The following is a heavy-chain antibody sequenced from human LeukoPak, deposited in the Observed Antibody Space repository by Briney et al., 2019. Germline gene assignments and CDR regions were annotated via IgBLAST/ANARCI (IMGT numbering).Heavy chain of an antibody. D-gene: IGHD6-13*01. V-gene: IGHV1-69*04. Sequence: ASVKVPCKASGGTSSSYAISWVRQAPGQGLEWMGRIIPTLEIANYAQSFQGRVTITADKSTSTAYMELSSLRPEDTAIYYCARVISGSWLWFWGQGTLVTVSS. CDR1: GGTSSSYA. J-gene: IGHJ4*02. CDR2: IIPTLEIA. CDR3: ARVISGSWLWF.